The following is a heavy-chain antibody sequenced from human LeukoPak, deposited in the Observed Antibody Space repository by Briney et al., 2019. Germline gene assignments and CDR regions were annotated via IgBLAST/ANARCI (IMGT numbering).Heavy chain of an antibody. Sequence: GGSLRLSCVGSGLAITNYWMHWVRQAPGTGLVWVSRIHPDGSITTYADSVKGRFTISRDNAKNTLYLQMNSLRAEDTAVYYCAPQQAYSPYNWFDPWGQGTLVTVSS. V-gene: IGHV3-74*03. CDR2: IHPDGSIT. D-gene: IGHD5-12*01. CDR3: APQQAYSPYNWFDP. CDR1: GLAITNYW. J-gene: IGHJ5*02.